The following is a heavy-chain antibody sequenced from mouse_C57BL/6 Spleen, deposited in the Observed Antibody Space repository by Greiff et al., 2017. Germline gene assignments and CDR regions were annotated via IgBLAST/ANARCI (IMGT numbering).Heavy chain of an antibody. CDR3: ARCYGSSYWYFDV. Sequence: VQLQQPGAELVMPGASVKLSCKASGYTFTSYWMHWVKQRPGQGLEWIGEIDPSDSYNNYNQKFKGKSTLTVDKSSSTAYMQLSSLTSEDSAVYYCARCYGSSYWYFDVWGTGTTVTVSS. CDR2: IDPSDSYN. V-gene: IGHV1-69*01. J-gene: IGHJ1*03. CDR1: GYTFTSYW. D-gene: IGHD1-1*01.